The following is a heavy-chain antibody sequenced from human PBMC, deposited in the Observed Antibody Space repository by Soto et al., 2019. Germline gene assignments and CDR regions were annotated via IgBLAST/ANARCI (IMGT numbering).Heavy chain of an antibody. D-gene: IGHD3-10*01. J-gene: IGHJ4*02. CDR1: GFTFSSYA. CDR3: ARRGYGLYFDY. CDR2: ISGNGDST. V-gene: IGHV3-64*01. Sequence: EVQLVESGGGLVQPGGSLRLSCAASGFTFSSYAMHWVRQAPGKGLEYVSVISGNGDSTYYANSVKGGFTISRDNSKNTLYLQMGSLRAEDMAVYYCARRGYGLYFDYWGQGTLVTVSS.